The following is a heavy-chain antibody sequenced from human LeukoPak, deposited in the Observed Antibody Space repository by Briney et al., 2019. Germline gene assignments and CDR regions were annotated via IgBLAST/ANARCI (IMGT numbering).Heavy chain of an antibody. J-gene: IGHJ4*02. V-gene: IGHV1-8*01. CDR1: GYTFTSYD. Sequence: ASVKVSCKASGYTFTSYDINWVRQATGQGLVWMGWMNPNSGNTGYAQKFQGRVTMNRNTSISTAYMELSSLRSEDTAVYYCARVQLGGDYALDYWGQGTLVTVSS. CDR2: MNPNSGNT. CDR3: ARVQLGGDYALDY. D-gene: IGHD4-17*01.